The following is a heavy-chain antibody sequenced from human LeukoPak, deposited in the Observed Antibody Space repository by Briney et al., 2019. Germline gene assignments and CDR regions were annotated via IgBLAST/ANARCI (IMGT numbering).Heavy chain of an antibody. V-gene: IGHV4-59*08. CDR3: ARHFADDFWSGYGC. CDR2: IYYSGST. CDR1: GGSISNYY. Sequence: SETLSLTCTVSGGSISNYYWSWIRQPPGKGLEWIGYIYYSGSTNYNPSLKSRVTISVDTSKNQLSLKLSSVTAADTAVYYCARHFADDFWSGYGCWGQGILVTVSS. J-gene: IGHJ4*02. D-gene: IGHD3-3*01.